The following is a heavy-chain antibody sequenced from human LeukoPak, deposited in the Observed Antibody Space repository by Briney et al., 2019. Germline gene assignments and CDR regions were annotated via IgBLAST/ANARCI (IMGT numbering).Heavy chain of an antibody. J-gene: IGHJ4*02. CDR3: AKDVYDILTRYYPDY. V-gene: IGHV3-30*18. D-gene: IGHD3-9*01. Sequence: GGSLPLSCAASGFTFSSYGMHWVRQAPGKGLEWVAVISYDGSNKYYADSVKGRFTISRDNSKNTLYLQMNSLRAEDTAVYYCAKDVYDILTRYYPDYRGQGTLVTVSS. CDR2: ISYDGSNK. CDR1: GFTFSSYG.